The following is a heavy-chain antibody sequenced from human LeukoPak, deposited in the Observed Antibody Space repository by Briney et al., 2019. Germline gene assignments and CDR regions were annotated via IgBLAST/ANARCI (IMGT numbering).Heavy chain of an antibody. D-gene: IGHD4-17*01. Sequence: PSETLSLTCTVSGYPISSGYYWGWIRQPPGKGLEWIGSIYHSGSTYYNPSLKSRVTISVDTSKNQFSLKLSSVTAADTAVYYCARDYGDDYYYYYMDVWGKGTTVTVSS. CDR2: IYHSGST. CDR1: GYPISSGYY. J-gene: IGHJ6*03. CDR3: ARDYGDDYYYYYMDV. V-gene: IGHV4-38-2*02.